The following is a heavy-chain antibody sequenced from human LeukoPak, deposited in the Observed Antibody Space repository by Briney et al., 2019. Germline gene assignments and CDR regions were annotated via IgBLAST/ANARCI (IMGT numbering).Heavy chain of an antibody. V-gene: IGHV4-59*01. D-gene: IGHD3-22*01. CDR3: ARDRGSVPNYYDSSGYRAFDI. Sequence: PSETLSLTCTVFGGSISSYYWSWIRQPPGKGLEWIGYIYYSGSTNYNPSLKSRVTISVDTSKNQFSLKLSSVTAADTAVYYCARDRGSVPNYYDSSGYRAFDIWGQGTMVTVSS. CDR2: IYYSGST. J-gene: IGHJ3*02. CDR1: GGSISSYY.